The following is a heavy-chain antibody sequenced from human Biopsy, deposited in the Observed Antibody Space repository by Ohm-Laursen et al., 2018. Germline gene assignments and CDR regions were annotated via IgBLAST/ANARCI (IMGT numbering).Heavy chain of an antibody. D-gene: IGHD1-26*01. V-gene: IGHV3-23*01. CDR1: GFPFSTYA. CDR3: AKDLKWDVSADYFDF. Sequence: SLRLSCAASGFPFSTYAMSWVRQTPGKGLEWVSSINGGGDGTFYADSVKGRFSISRDNSKNTLYLQMKSLRAEDTALYYCAKDLKWDVSADYFDFWGQGIVVTVSS. J-gene: IGHJ4*02. CDR2: INGGGDGT.